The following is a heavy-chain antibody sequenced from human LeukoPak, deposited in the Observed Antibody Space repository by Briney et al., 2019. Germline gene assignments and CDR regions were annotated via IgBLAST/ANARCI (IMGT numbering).Heavy chain of an antibody. Sequence: PSETLSLTCTVSGGSISIGGYYWSWIRQHPGKGLEWIGYIYYSGSTYYNPSLKSRVTISVDTSKNQFSLKLSSVTAADTAVYYCASTPHEVWGSYRYYGWGQGTLVTVSS. CDR3: ASTPHEVWGSYRYYG. J-gene: IGHJ4*02. CDR1: GGSISIGGYY. CDR2: IYYSGST. V-gene: IGHV4-31*03. D-gene: IGHD3-16*02.